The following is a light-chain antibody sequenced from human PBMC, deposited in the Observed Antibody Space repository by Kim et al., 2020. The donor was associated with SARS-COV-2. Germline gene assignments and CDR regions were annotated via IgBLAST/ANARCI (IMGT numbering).Light chain of an antibody. CDR2: DVS. CDR1: SSDVGGYNY. V-gene: IGLV2-14*03. J-gene: IGLJ1*01. CDR3: SSYTSSSTPLYV. Sequence: QSALTQPASVSASPGQSITISCTGTSSDVGGYNYVSWYQQHPGKAPKLMIYDVSNRPSGVSNRFSGSKSGNTASLTISGLQAEDEADYYCSSYTSSSTPLYVFGAGTKVTVL.